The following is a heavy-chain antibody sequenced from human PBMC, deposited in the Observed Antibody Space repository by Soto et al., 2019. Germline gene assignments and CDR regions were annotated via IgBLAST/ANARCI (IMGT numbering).Heavy chain of an antibody. CDR2: IWYDGSNK. CDR1: GFTFSSYG. D-gene: IGHD5-18*01. Sequence: PGGSLRLSCAASGFTFSSYGMHWVRQAPGKGLELVAVIWYDGSNKYYAGSVKGRFTISRDNSKNTLYLQMNSMRAEDTAVYYCARIFPYVDTVHAGYYYGMDVWGQGTRVTVSS. V-gene: IGHV3-33*01. CDR3: ARIFPYVDTVHAGYYYGMDV. J-gene: IGHJ6*02.